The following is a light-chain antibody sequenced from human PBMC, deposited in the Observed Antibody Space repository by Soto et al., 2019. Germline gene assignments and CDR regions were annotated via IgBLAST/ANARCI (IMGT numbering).Light chain of an antibody. CDR3: QQYYSTPSIT. CDR1: QIVLHSSNNLNY. J-gene: IGKJ5*01. V-gene: IGKV4-1*01. Sequence: ILMTKSPDSPAFHLRQRATMNCKSSQIVLHSSNNLNYLAWYRQKPGQPPKLLIYWASTRESGVPDRFSGSGSGTDFTLNISSLQAEDVAVYYCQQYYSTPSITVGQGTRLEI. CDR2: WAS.